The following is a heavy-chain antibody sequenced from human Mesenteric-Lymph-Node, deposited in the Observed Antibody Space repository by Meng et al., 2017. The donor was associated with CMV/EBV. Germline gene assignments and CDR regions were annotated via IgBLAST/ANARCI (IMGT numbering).Heavy chain of an antibody. CDR1: GGSFSGYY. V-gene: IGHV4-34*01. CDR3: ARPGHYRFLDL. D-gene: IGHD2-21*01. Sequence: LACAVYGGSFSGYYWSWIRQPPGKGLEWIEEINHSGSTNYNPSLKSRVTISIDTSEYQFSLKLSSVTAADTAVYYCARPGHYRFLDLWGRGTLVTVSS. J-gene: IGHJ2*01. CDR2: INHSGST.